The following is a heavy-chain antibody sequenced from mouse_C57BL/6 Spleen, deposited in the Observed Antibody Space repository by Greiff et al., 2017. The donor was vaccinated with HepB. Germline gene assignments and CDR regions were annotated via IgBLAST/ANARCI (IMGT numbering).Heavy chain of an antibody. Sequence: EVKLVESGGGLVKPGGSLKLSCAASGFTFSDYGMHWVRQAPEKGLEWVAYISSGSSTIYYADTVKGRFTISRDNAKNTLFLQMTSLRSEDTAMYYCARGDGSSYEGFAYWGQGTLVTVSA. CDR3: ARGDGSSYEGFAY. J-gene: IGHJ3*01. V-gene: IGHV5-17*01. CDR2: ISSGSSTI. D-gene: IGHD1-1*01. CDR1: GFTFSDYG.